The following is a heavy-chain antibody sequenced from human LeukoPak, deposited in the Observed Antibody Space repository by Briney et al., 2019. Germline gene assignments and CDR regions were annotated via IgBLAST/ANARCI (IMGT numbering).Heavy chain of an antibody. Sequence: GGSLRLSCAAPGFNVSDDYRSWVRQAPGRGLEWVSVIYSGGSTYYADSVKGRFTISRDNSKNTLYLQMNSLKAEDTAVYYCARHPVGCRQGRHFQYWGQGTLVTVSS. CDR2: IYSGGST. V-gene: IGHV3-66*04. CDR1: GFNVSDDY. CDR3: ARHPVGCRQGRHFQY. J-gene: IGHJ4*02.